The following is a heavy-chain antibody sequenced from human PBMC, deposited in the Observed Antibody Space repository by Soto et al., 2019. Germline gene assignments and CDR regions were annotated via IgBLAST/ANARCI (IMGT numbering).Heavy chain of an antibody. CDR1: GGSVSSGSNY. J-gene: IGHJ4*02. CDR3: ARIGVPATSFDD. D-gene: IGHD2-2*01. CDR2: IYYSGST. V-gene: IGHV4-61*01. Sequence: SATLSLTCTVSGGSVSSGSNYWSWIRQPPGKGLEWIGYIYYSGSTNYNPSLKSRVTISVDTSKNQFSLKLSSVTAADTAVYYGARIGVPATSFDDWGQGNLVT.